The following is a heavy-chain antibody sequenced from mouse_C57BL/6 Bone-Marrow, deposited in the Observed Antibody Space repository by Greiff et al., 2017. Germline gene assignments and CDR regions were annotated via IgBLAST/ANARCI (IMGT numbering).Heavy chain of an antibody. CDR3: ARGDYSNYDFDY. CDR1: GYTFTSYW. J-gene: IGHJ2*01. D-gene: IGHD2-5*01. V-gene: IGHV1-61*01. CDR2: IYPSDSET. Sequence: VQLQQPGAELVRPGSSVKLSCKASGYTFTSYWMDWVKQRPGQGLEWIGNIYPSDSETHYNQKFKDKATLTVDKSSRTAYMQLSSLTSEDSAVYYCARGDYSNYDFDYWGQGTTLTVSS.